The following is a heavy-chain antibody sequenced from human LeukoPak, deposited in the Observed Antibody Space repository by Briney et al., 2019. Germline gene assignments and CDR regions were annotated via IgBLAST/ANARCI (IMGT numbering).Heavy chain of an antibody. CDR2: ISSSSSYI. V-gene: IGHV3-21*01. CDR3: ARVDNWNYGDAFDI. Sequence: GGSLRLSCAASGFTFSSYSMNWVRRAPGKGLEWVSSISSSSSYIYYADSVKGRFTISRDNAKNSLYLQMNSLRAEDTAVYYCARVDNWNYGDAFDIWGQGTMVTVSS. J-gene: IGHJ3*02. CDR1: GFTFSSYS. D-gene: IGHD1-7*01.